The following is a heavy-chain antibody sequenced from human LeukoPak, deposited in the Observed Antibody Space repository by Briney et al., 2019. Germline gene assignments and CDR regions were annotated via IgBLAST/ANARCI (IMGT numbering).Heavy chain of an antibody. Sequence: GGSLRLSCAASGFTFSSYAMGWVRQAPGKRLEWVSAISGSGGSTYYADSVKGRFTISRDNSKNTLYLQMNSLRAEDTAVYYCAKDIGGIRGLGYWGQGTLVTVSS. D-gene: IGHD1-26*01. V-gene: IGHV3-23*01. CDR2: ISGSGGST. CDR3: AKDIGGIRGLGY. J-gene: IGHJ4*02. CDR1: GFTFSSYA.